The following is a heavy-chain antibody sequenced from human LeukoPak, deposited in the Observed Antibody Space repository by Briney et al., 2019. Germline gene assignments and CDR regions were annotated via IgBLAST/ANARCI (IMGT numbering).Heavy chain of an antibody. CDR2: ISSSSSYI. D-gene: IGHD3-10*01. CDR3: ARDREGLLWF. J-gene: IGHJ4*02. CDR1: GFTFSSYS. Sequence: GGSLRLSCAASGFTFSSYSMNWVRQAPGKGLEWVSSISSSSSYIYYADSVKGRFTISRDNAKDSLYLQMNSLRAEDTAVYYCARDREGLLWFGGQGTLVTVSS. V-gene: IGHV3-21*01.